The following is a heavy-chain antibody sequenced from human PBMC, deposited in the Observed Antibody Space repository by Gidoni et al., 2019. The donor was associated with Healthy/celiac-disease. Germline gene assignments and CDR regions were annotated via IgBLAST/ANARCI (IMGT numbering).Heavy chain of an antibody. D-gene: IGHD3-9*01. CDR1: GSSFTSSW. V-gene: IGHV5-51*01. Sequence: EVPLVQPGAAVKKPGESLKISCQGSGSSFTSSWIGRVRQLPGKGLEWMGIIYPGDSDTRYSPSFQGQVTISADKSISTAYLQWSSLKASDTAMYYCARGNYDILTGPYGMDVWGQGTTVTVSS. J-gene: IGHJ6*02. CDR3: ARGNYDILTGPYGMDV. CDR2: IYPGDSDT.